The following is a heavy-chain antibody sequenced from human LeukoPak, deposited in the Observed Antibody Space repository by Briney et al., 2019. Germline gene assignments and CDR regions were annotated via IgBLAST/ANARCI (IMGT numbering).Heavy chain of an antibody. CDR1: GFTFSSYA. CDR2: TSSSGGST. V-gene: IGHV3-23*01. J-gene: IGHJ2*01. D-gene: IGHD3-10*01. CDR3: TRELVSSGTGYFDL. Sequence: GGSLRLSCAASGFTFSSYAMSWVRQAPGKGLEWVSGTSSSGGSTYYTDSVKGRFTISRDNSWNTLSLQMNSLRADDTAVYYCTRELVSSGTGYFDLWGRGTLVTVSS.